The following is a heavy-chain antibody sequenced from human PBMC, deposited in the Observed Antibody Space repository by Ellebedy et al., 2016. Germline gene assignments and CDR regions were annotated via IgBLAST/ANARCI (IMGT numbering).Heavy chain of an antibody. J-gene: IGHJ4*02. V-gene: IGHV3-21*01. Sequence: GGSLRLXXTVSGFTLSSHTMNWVRQAPGKGLEWVSSIFSSGNFIYYGDSVKGRFTISRDNAKNTLYLQMNRLRVEDTAVYYCLVGSVPGSYWRGYWGQGTLVTVSS. CDR2: IFSSGNFI. D-gene: IGHD3-10*01. CDR1: GFTLSSHT. CDR3: LVGSVPGSYWRGY.